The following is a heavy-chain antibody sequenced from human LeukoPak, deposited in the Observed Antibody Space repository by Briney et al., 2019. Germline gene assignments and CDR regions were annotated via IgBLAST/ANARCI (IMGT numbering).Heavy chain of an antibody. Sequence: SETLSLTCTVSGGSISSSSYNWGWIRQPPGEGLEWIGSIYYSGSTYYNPSLKSRVTISVDTSKNQFSLKLSSVSAADTAVYYCASRLYYYDSSGYRSTLFDYWGQGTLVTVSS. CDR1: GGSISSSSYN. V-gene: IGHV4-39*01. CDR2: IYYSGST. J-gene: IGHJ4*02. CDR3: ASRLYYYDSSGYRSTLFDY. D-gene: IGHD3-22*01.